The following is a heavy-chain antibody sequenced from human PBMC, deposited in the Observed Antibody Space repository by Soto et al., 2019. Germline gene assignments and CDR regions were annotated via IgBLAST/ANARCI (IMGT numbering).Heavy chain of an antibody. D-gene: IGHD6-6*01. J-gene: IGHJ4*02. CDR1: GYTFTSYG. CDR3: ARGRDGDY. V-gene: IGHV1-18*01. Sequence: QVHLVQSGAEVKKPGASVKVSCKGSGYTFTSYGITWVRQAPGQGLEWMGWISAHNGNTEYAQRLQGRVTVTRDTSTSTAYTELRSLRSDDTAVYYCARGRDGDYWGQGALVTVSS. CDR2: ISAHNGNT.